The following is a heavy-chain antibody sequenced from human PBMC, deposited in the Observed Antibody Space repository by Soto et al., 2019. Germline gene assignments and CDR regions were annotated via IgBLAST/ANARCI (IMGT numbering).Heavy chain of an antibody. CDR2: INHSGNN. Sequence: QLQQWGAGLLKPSETLSLTCVVSGGSFSTYYYNWIRQSPGKGLEWIGEINHSGNNNYSPSLKSQVTMSLDTSKNQFPLKLTSVTAADTAVYYCARGGSNDWQVALDIWGQGTMVTVSS. D-gene: IGHD3-9*01. V-gene: IGHV4-34*01. CDR1: GGSFSTYY. J-gene: IGHJ3*02. CDR3: ARGGSNDWQVALDI.